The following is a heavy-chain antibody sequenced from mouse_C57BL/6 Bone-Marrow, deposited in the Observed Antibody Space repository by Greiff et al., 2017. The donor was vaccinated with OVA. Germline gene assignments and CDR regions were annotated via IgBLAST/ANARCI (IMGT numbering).Heavy chain of an antibody. D-gene: IGHD2-4*01. Sequence: QVQLQQSGAELARPGASVKMSCKASGYTFTSYTMHWVKQRPGQGLEWIGYINPSSGYTKYNQKFKDKATLTADKSSSTAYMQLSSLTSEDSAVYYGASPFYDYDGGGFDYWGQGTTLTVSS. J-gene: IGHJ2*01. V-gene: IGHV1-4*01. CDR3: ASPFYDYDGGGFDY. CDR1: GYTFTSYT. CDR2: INPSSGYT.